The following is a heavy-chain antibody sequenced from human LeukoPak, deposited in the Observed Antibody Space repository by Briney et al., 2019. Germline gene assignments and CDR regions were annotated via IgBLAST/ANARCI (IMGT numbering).Heavy chain of an antibody. V-gene: IGHV3-48*03. CDR3: ARVGATTRSGDY. J-gene: IGHJ4*02. D-gene: IGHD1-26*01. CDR2: ISSSGSTI. CDR1: GFTFSSYE. Sequence: GGSLRLSCAASGFTFSSYEMNWVRQAPGKGLEWVSYISSSGSTIYYADSVKGRFTISRDNAKNSLYLQMNSLRAEDTAVYYCARVGATTRSGDYWGQGTLVTVSS.